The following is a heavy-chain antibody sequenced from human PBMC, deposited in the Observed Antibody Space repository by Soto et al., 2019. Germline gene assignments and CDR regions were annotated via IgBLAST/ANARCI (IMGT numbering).Heavy chain of an antibody. D-gene: IGHD3-10*01. J-gene: IGHJ6*02. CDR3: ARDKRRERITMVRDRHYGMDV. CDR2: IYHSGST. V-gene: IGHV4-4*02. CDR1: GGSISSSNW. Sequence: TSETLSLTCAVSGGSISSSNWWSWVRQPPGKGLEWIGKIYHSGSTNYNPSLKSRVTISVDKSKNQFSLKLSSVTAADTAVYYCARDKRRERITMVRDRHYGMDVWGQGTTVTVSS.